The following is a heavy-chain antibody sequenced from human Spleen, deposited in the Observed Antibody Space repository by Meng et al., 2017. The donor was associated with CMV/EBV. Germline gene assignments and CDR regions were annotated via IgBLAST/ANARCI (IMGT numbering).Heavy chain of an antibody. CDR2: VYWDDDK. Sequence: TCTLSGISVNNSGVGVGWTRQSPGKALEWLALVYWDDDKRYSPSLQSRLIITKDTSKNQVVLTMTNMDPVDTGTYFCAQRKWGAFAIWGQGTVVTVSS. CDR3: AQRKWGAFAI. CDR1: GISVNNSGVG. J-gene: IGHJ3*02. D-gene: IGHD1-26*01. V-gene: IGHV2-5*02.